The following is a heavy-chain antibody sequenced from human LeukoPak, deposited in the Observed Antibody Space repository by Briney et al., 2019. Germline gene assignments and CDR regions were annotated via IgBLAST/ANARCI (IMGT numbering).Heavy chain of an antibody. CDR1: GGSISSSSYY. CDR3: ARHFPGTFLEWLLANWFDP. Sequence: SETLSLTCTVSGGSISSSSYYWGWIRQPPGKGLEWIGSIYYSGSTYYNPSLKSRVTISVDTSKNQFSLKLSSVTAADTAVYYCARHFPGTFLEWLLANWFDPWGQGTLVTVSS. CDR2: IYYSGST. J-gene: IGHJ5*02. D-gene: IGHD3-3*02. V-gene: IGHV4-39*01.